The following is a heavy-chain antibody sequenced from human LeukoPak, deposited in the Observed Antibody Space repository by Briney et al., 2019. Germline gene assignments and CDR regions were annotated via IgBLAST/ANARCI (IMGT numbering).Heavy chain of an antibody. V-gene: IGHV3-30*18. D-gene: IGHD6-13*01. Sequence: GGSLRLSCAASGFTFSSYGMHWVRQAPGKGLEWVAVISYDGSSKCYADSVKGRFTISRDNSKNTLYLQMNSLRAEDTAVYYCAKHIAAAGTGGYFDYWGQGTLVTVSS. CDR3: AKHIAAAGTGGYFDY. J-gene: IGHJ4*02. CDR2: ISYDGSSK. CDR1: GFTFSSYG.